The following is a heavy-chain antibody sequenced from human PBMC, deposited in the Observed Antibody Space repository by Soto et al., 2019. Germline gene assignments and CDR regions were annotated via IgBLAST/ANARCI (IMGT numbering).Heavy chain of an antibody. V-gene: IGHV3-23*01. CDR2: ISGSGGST. Sequence: GGPLRLSCAASGFTFSSNAISWVRQAPGKGLEWVSAISGSGGSTYYADSVKGRFTISRDNSKNTLYLQMNSLRAEDTAVYYCAKDERLWGRGVIITRSPSRRGMDVWGQGTTVTVS. J-gene: IGHJ6*02. CDR1: GFTFSSNA. CDR3: AKDERLWGRGVIITRSPSRRGMDV. D-gene: IGHD3-10*01.